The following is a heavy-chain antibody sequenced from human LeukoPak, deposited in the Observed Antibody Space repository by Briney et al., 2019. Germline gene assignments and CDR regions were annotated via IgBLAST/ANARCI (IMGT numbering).Heavy chain of an antibody. J-gene: IGHJ6*02. CDR3: ARVNSGSGSLGEHGTDV. Sequence: SETLSLTCAVSGGSISNRGYSWSWIRQPPGKGLEWIGYIYHGGSTSYNPSLKSRVTISVDGSKNQFSLKLSSVTAADTAVYYCARVNSGSGSLGEHGTDVWGQGTTVNVSS. CDR1: GGSISNRGYS. V-gene: IGHV4-30-2*01. D-gene: IGHD3-10*01. CDR2: IYHGGST.